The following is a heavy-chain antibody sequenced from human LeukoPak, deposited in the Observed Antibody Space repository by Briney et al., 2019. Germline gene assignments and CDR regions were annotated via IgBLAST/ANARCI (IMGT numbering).Heavy chain of an antibody. CDR2: IQYGSNK. CDR3: AKFPPVSITLSTTDY. V-gene: IGHV3-30*02. J-gene: IGHJ4*02. D-gene: IGHD5/OR15-5a*01. CDR1: GFTFSGYG. Sequence: GGSLRLSCAASGFTFSGYGMHWVRQAPGKGLEWVAFIQYGSNKYYADSVKGRFTISRDNSKNTLYLQMNSLRTEDTAVYYCAKFPPVSITLSTTDYWGQGTLVTVSS.